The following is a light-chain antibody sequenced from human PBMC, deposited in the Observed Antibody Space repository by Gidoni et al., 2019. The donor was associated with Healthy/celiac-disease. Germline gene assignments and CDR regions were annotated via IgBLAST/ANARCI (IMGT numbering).Light chain of an antibody. V-gene: IGKV3-15*01. Sequence: EIVMTQSPATLSVSPGERATLACRACKSVSSTLAWYHQKPGQAPRLLIYGASTRATGISAMFSGSGSGTAFTLTVSRLQSDAFAFSYFPQSTPWPPPWAFXPXTKVGIK. J-gene: IGKJ1*01. CDR1: KSVSST. CDR2: GAS. CDR3: PQSTPWPPPWA.